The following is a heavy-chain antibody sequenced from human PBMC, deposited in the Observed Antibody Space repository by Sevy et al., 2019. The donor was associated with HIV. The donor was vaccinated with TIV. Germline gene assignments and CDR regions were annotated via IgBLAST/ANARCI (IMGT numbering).Heavy chain of an antibody. V-gene: IGHV3-23*01. CDR1: GFTFSSYA. D-gene: IGHD3-9*01. Sequence: GGSLRLSCAASGFTFSSYAMSWVRQAPGKGLEWVSAISGSGGSTYYADSVKGRFTISRDNSKNTLYLQMNSMRAEDTDVYYCAKAYLVLRYFDWSPTGYFDYWGQGTLVTVSS. J-gene: IGHJ4*02. CDR3: AKAYLVLRYFDWSPTGYFDY. CDR2: ISGSGGST.